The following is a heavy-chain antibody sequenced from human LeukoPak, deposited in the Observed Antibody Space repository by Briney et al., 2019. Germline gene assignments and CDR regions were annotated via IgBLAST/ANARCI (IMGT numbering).Heavy chain of an antibody. V-gene: IGHV3-23*01. CDR1: GFTFSSYA. CDR3: AKDFLLAASGWYRDTGDY. CDR2: ISGSGGSP. Sequence: GGSLRLSCAASGFTFSSYAMSWVRQAPGKGLEWVSVISGSGGSPYYADSVKGRFTISRDNSKNTLYLQMNSLRAEDTAVHYCAKDFLLAASGWYRDTGDYWGQGTLVTVSS. J-gene: IGHJ4*02. D-gene: IGHD6-19*01.